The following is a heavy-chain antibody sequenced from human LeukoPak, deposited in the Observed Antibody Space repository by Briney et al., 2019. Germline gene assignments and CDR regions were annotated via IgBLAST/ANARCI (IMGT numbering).Heavy chain of an antibody. V-gene: IGHV1-2*04. CDR1: GYTFTGYY. CDR2: INPNSGGT. J-gene: IGHJ5*02. Sequence: ASVKVSCKASGYTFTGYYMDWVRQAPGQGLEWMGWINPNSGGTNYAQKFQGWVTMTRDASISTAYMELSRLRSDDTAVYYCARAGIAALDWFDPWGQGTLVTVSS. D-gene: IGHD6-13*01. CDR3: ARAGIAALDWFDP.